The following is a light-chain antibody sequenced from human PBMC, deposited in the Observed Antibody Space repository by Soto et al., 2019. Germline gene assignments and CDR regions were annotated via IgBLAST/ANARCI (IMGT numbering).Light chain of an antibody. CDR2: GAS. J-gene: IGKJ4*01. V-gene: IGKV1-39*01. CDR3: QQTYTIQLT. Sequence: DIQMTQSPSSLSASVGDRVTITCRASQSVDTYLNWYQQKPGKAPKLLIFGASNLQSGVPSRFSGSGSGTDFTLPISGLQPEDFAAYYCQQTYTIQLTFGGGTTVGIK. CDR1: QSVDTY.